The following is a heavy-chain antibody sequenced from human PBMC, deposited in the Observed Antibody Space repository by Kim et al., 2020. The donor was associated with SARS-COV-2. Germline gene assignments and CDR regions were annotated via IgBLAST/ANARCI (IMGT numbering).Heavy chain of an antibody. CDR3: ARGRYSYGHSDY. V-gene: IGHV1-18*01. D-gene: IGHD5-18*01. Sequence: NETQKLQGRVTMTTDTSTSTAYMELRSLRSDDTAVYYCARGRYSYGHSDYWGQGTLVTVSS. J-gene: IGHJ4*02.